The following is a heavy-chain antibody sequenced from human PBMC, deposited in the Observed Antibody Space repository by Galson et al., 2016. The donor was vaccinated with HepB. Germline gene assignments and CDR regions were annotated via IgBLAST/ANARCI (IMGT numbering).Heavy chain of an antibody. V-gene: IGHV3-30*03. CDR2: ISYDESIK. Sequence: SLRLSCAGSGFTFRNYGVHWVRQAPGKGLEWVAVISYDESIKYYADHGKGRFTISRDTSKTTLYLQMSSLRAEDTAVYYCATNGDGYNYFLHWGQGTLVTVSS. D-gene: IGHD5-24*01. J-gene: IGHJ4*02. CDR1: GFTFRNYG. CDR3: ATNGDGYNYFLH.